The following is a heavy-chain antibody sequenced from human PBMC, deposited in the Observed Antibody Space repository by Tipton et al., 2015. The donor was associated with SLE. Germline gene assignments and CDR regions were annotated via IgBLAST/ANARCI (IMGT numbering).Heavy chain of an antibody. J-gene: IGHJ4*02. CDR3: ARRRWFGVYSLYFDY. V-gene: IGHV4-61*02. D-gene: IGHD3-16*01. CDR2: IYTSGST. CDR1: GGSISSGSYY. Sequence: TLSLTCTVSGGSISSGSYYWSWIRQPAGKGLEWIGRIYTSGSTNYNPSLKSRVTISVDTSKNQFSLKLSSVTAADTAVYYCARRRWFGVYSLYFDYWGQGTLVTVSS.